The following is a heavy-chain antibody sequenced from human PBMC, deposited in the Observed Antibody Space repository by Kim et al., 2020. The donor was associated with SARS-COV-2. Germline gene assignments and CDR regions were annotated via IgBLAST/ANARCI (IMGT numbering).Heavy chain of an antibody. V-gene: IGHV1-18*01. Sequence: ASVKVSCKASGYTFTSYGISWVRQAPGQGLEWMGWISAYNGNTNYAQKLQGRVTMTTDTSTSTAYMELRSLRSDDTAVYYCARDNRSIAAAGIVWFDPWGQGTLVTVSS. D-gene: IGHD6-13*01. CDR3: ARDNRSIAAAGIVWFDP. CDR1: GYTFTSYG. J-gene: IGHJ5*02. CDR2: ISAYNGNT.